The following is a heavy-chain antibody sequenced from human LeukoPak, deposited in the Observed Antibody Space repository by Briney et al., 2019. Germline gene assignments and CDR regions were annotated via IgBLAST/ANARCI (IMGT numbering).Heavy chain of an antibody. Sequence: GESLKISCKVSGYTLTELSMHWVRQAPGKGLEWMGGFDPEDGETIYAQKFQGRVTMTEDTSTDTAYMELSSLRSEDTAVYYCATPRRGYSGYEPFDYWGQGTLVTVSS. V-gene: IGHV1-24*01. CDR2: FDPEDGET. CDR1: GYTLTELS. J-gene: IGHJ4*02. CDR3: ATPRRGYSGYEPFDY. D-gene: IGHD5-12*01.